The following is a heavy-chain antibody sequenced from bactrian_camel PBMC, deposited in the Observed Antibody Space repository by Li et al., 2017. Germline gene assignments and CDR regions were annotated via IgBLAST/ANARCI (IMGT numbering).Heavy chain of an antibody. V-gene: IGHV3S55*01. CDR3: AARGLGADCSGPRRSSAEYVY. Sequence: QVQLVESGGGSVRAGGSLRLSCVRSGDSYSSYCMGWFRQASGKVREGVARIDSDGSTAYGDSVKGRFTISKDNAKNTLYLQMNSLKSEDTALYFCAARGLGADCSGPRRSSAEYVYWGQGTQVTVS. J-gene: IGHJ4*01. CDR1: GDSYSSYC. CDR2: IDSDGST. D-gene: IGHD3*01.